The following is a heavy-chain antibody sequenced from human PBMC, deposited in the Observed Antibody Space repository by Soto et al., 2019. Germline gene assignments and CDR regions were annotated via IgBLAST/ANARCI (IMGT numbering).Heavy chain of an antibody. CDR1: GGSISSGGYY. V-gene: IGHV4-31*03. J-gene: IGHJ5*02. CDR3: ARGKDYYDSSGYYLNNWFDP. Sequence: PSETLSLTCTVSGGSISSGGYYWSWIRQHPGKGLEWIGYIYYSGSTYYNPSLKSRVTISVDTSKNQFSLKLSSVTAADTAVYYCARGKDYYDSSGYYLNNWFDPWGQGTLVTVSS. CDR2: IYYSGST. D-gene: IGHD3-22*01.